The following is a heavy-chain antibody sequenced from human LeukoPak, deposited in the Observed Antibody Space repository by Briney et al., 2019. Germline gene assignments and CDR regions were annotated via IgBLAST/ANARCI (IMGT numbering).Heavy chain of an antibody. Sequence: SETLPLTCTVSGGSISSYYWNWIRQPPGKGLEWIGYIYYSGSTNYNPSLKSRISISVDTSKNQLSLKLSSVTAADTAVYYCARTTEGGYTYNYFYYYYMDVWGKGTTVTISS. J-gene: IGHJ6*03. CDR3: ARTTEGGYTYNYFYYYYMDV. D-gene: IGHD5-18*01. CDR1: GGSISSYY. CDR2: IYYSGST. V-gene: IGHV4-59*01.